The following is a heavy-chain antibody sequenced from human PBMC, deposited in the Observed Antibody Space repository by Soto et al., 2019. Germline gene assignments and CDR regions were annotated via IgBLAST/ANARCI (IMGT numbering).Heavy chain of an antibody. Sequence: ASVKVSYKASGAASDTYTVHWVRQAPGQGLEWMGWINIGDGVSKTSQEFQDTVSITRDRPASTFYLELSNLRFEDSAIYYCARRGSSYSFDIWGQGTMVTVSS. CDR3: ARRGSSYSFDI. D-gene: IGHD3-10*01. J-gene: IGHJ3*02. CDR2: INIGDGVS. V-gene: IGHV1-3*04. CDR1: GAASDTYT.